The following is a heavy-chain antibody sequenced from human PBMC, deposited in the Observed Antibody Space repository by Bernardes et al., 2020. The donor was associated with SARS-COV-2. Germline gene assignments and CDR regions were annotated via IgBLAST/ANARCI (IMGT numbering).Heavy chain of an antibody. D-gene: IGHD4-17*01. CDR2: ITSNSRYL. CDR3: ARGGTTVYPNY. Sequence: GGSLRLSCAASGFTFTSCAMSWVRQAPGKGLEWVSSITSNSRYLYYADSVKGRFTISRDNARNSLYLQMDGLRAEDTAVYYWARGGTTVYPNYWGQGTLVTV. V-gene: IGHV3-21*01. J-gene: IGHJ4*02. CDR1: GFTFTSCA.